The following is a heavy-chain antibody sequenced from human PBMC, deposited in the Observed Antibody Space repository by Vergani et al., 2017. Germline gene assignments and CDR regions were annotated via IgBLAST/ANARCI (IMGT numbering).Heavy chain of an antibody. CDR1: GFTVSSNY. Sequence: EVQLVESGGGLVQPGGSLRLSCAASGFTVSSNYMSWVRQAPGKGLEWVSVIYSGGSTYYADSVKGRFTISRHNSKNELYLQMNSLRAEDTAVYYCARDRVDIVATTTYYYYYYGMDVWGQGTTVTVSS. V-gene: IGHV3-53*04. J-gene: IGHJ6*02. CDR2: IYSGGST. D-gene: IGHD5-12*01. CDR3: ARDRVDIVATTTYYYYYYGMDV.